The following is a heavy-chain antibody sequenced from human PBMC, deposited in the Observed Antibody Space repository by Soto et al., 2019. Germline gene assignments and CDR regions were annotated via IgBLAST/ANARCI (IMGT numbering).Heavy chain of an antibody. CDR3: ARGGSTDGSNGVCAPNYYFERDV. CDR1: GYTFTGYH. Sequence: ASVKVSCKASGYTFTGYHIYWVRQAPGQGLEWLGRINPNSGGTYSAQKFQGWVTMTTDTSISTAYLDLGRLKPDDTAVYYCARGGSTDGSNGVCAPNYYFERDVWGQGTTVTVSS. CDR2: INPNSGGT. D-gene: IGHD2-8*01. J-gene: IGHJ6*02. V-gene: IGHV1-2*04.